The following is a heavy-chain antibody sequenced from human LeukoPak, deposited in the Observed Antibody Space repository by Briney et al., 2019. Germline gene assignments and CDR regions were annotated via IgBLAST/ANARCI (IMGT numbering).Heavy chain of an antibody. J-gene: IGHJ4*02. CDR3: AREDLASTDY. V-gene: IGHV3-33*08. Sequence: GGSLRLSCAASGFTFSSYWMSWVRQAPGKGLEWLSVIRYDGTEKYYADSVKGRFTISRDNSKNTLYLQMNSLTAEDTAVYYCAREDLASTDYWGQGTLVTVSS. CDR2: IRYDGTEK. CDR1: GFTFSSYW.